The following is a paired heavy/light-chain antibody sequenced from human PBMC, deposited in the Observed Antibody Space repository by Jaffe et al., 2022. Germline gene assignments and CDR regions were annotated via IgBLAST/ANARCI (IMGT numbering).Light chain of an antibody. CDR3: QQYYSTLLT. Sequence: DIVMTQSPDSLAVSLGERATINCKSSQSVLYSSNNKNYLAWYQQKPGQPPKLLIYWASTRESGVPDRFSGSGSGTDFTLTISSLQAEDVAVYYCQQYYSTLLTFGGGTKVEIK. CDR2: WAS. J-gene: IGKJ4*01. V-gene: IGKV4-1*01. CDR1: QSVLYSSNNKNY.
Heavy chain of an antibody. J-gene: IGHJ3*02. D-gene: IGHD3-10*01. Sequence: EVQLVESGGGLVQPGGSLRLSCAASGFTFSSYWMHWVRQAPGKGLVWVSRINSDGSSTSYADSVKGRFTISRDNAKNTLYLQMNSLRAEDTAVYYCASFRSRPTGKTAVSPADDAFDIWGQGTMVTVSS. CDR1: GFTFSSYW. CDR2: INSDGSST. CDR3: ASFRSRPTGKTAVSPADDAFDI. V-gene: IGHV3-74*01.